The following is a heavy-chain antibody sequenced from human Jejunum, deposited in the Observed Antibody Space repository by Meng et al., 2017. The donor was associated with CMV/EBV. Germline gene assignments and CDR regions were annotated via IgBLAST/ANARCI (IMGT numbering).Heavy chain of an antibody. D-gene: IGHD5-24*01. CDR1: GGSIASDDYW. Sequence: VQLQGSGPGLVAPSQTLSLTCTVSGGSIASDDYWWSWIRQPPGKGLEWIGYIYHKGHTYYNPSLRSRISISVDTSKNQFSLRLNSVTAADTAVYYCARDKAGYKNCDSWGQGTLVTVSS. CDR2: IYHKGHT. V-gene: IGHV4-30-4*08. CDR3: ARDKAGYKNCDS. J-gene: IGHJ5*01.